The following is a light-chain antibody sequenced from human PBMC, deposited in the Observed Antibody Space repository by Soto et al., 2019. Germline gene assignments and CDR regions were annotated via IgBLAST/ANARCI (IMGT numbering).Light chain of an antibody. CDR1: QGISNL. Sequence: DIQMTQSPSSLSASVGDRVTITCRASQGISNLLGWFQHKPGKAPKRLIYAASSLQGGVPSRFSGSGSGTEFTLTIPGLQTEDFADSYCLQHNTYPYTFGQGTKLEIK. CDR2: AAS. J-gene: IGKJ2*01. CDR3: LQHNTYPYT. V-gene: IGKV1-17*01.